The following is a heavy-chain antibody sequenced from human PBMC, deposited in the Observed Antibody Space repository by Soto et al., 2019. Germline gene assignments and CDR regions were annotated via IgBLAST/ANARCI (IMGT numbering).Heavy chain of an antibody. D-gene: IGHD3-3*01. V-gene: IGHV1-69*13. CDR1: GGTFSSYA. J-gene: IGHJ4*02. CDR2: IIPIFGTA. CDR3: CITIFGVHQSYFDY. Sequence: GASVKVSCKASGGTFSSYAISWVRQAPGQGLERMGGIIPIFGTANYAQKFQGRVTITADESTSTAYMELSSLRSEDTVVYYCCITIFGVHQSYFDYWGQGTLVTGSS.